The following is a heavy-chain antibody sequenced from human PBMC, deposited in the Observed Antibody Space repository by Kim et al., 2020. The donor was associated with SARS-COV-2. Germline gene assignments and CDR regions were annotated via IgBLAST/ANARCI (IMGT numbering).Heavy chain of an antibody. V-gene: IGHV1-46*01. Sequence: ASVKVSCKASGYTFTSYYMHWVRQAPGQGLEWMGIINPSGGSTSYAQKFQGRVTMTRDTSTSTVYMELSSLRSEDTAVYYCARESPLGWNDSQYYYGMDVWGQGTTVTVSS. D-gene: IGHD1-1*01. CDR1: GYTFTSYY. CDR3: ARESPLGWNDSQYYYGMDV. CDR2: INPSGGST. J-gene: IGHJ6*02.